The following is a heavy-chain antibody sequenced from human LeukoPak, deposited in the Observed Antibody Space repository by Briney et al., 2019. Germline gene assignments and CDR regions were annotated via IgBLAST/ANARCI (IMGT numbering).Heavy chain of an antibody. D-gene: IGHD3-22*01. CDR2: ISSNGAYI. Sequence: GGSLRLSCAASGFTFSRFTMNWVRQAPGKGLEWVSSISSNGAYIYYADSLRGRLTISRDNAKNSLYLQVNRLGAEDTAVCYCAREGGFHYDSSGDAFDIWGQGTMVTVSS. CDR3: AREGGFHYDSSGDAFDI. CDR1: GFTFSRFT. J-gene: IGHJ3*02. V-gene: IGHV3-21*01.